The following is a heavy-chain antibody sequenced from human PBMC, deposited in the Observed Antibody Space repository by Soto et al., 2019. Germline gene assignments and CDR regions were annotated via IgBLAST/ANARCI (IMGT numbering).Heavy chain of an antibody. J-gene: IGHJ6*02. CDR1: GGTFSSYA. D-gene: IGHD2-15*01. Sequence: QVPLVQSGAEVKKPGSSVKVSCKASGGTFSSYAISWVRQAPGQGLEWMGGIIPIFGTANYAQKFQGRVTITADESTSTAYMELSSLRSEDTAVYYCARGGYCSGGSCYRGLIAGGMDVWGQGTTVTVSS. V-gene: IGHV1-69*01. CDR3: ARGGYCSGGSCYRGLIAGGMDV. CDR2: IIPIFGTA.